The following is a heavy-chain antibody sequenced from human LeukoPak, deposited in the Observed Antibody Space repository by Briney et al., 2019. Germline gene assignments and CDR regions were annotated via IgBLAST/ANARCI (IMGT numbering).Heavy chain of an antibody. D-gene: IGHD3-16*02. J-gene: IGHJ3*02. CDR1: GFTFSYYW. V-gene: IGHV3-7*02. CDR3: ARVNRGDAFDI. Sequence: GGSLRLSCATSGFTFSYYWMGWVRQAPGKGLEWVANIKQDGSEKYYVDSVRGRFTISRDNAKNSLYLQMNSMRAEDTAVYYCARVNRGDAFDIWGQGTLVTVSS. CDR2: IKQDGSEK.